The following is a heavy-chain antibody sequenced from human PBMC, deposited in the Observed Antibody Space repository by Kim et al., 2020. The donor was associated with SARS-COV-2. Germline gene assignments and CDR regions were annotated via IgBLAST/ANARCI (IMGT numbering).Heavy chain of an antibody. V-gene: IGHV3-30-3*01. J-gene: IGHJ6*02. D-gene: IGHD2-2*02. Sequence: GGSLRLSCAASGFTFSSYAMHWVRQAPGKGLEWVAVISYDGSNKYYADSVKGRFTISRDNSKNTLYLQMNSLRAEDTAVYYCAREFIIPNNYYGMDVWGQGTTVTVSS. CDR2: ISYDGSNK. CDR3: AREFIIPNNYYGMDV. CDR1: GFTFSSYA.